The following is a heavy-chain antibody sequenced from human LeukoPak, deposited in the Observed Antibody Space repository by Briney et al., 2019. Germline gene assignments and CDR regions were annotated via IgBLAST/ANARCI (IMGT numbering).Heavy chain of an antibody. J-gene: IGHJ4*02. Sequence: PSQTLSLTCTVSGGSISSGGYYWSWIRQPPGKGLEWIGEINHSGSTNYNPSLKSRVTISVDTSKNQFSLKLSSVTAADTAVYYCARVSFSVVAKQYYFDYWGQGTLVTVSS. CDR3: ARVSFSVVAKQYYFDY. CDR2: INHSGST. CDR1: GGSISSGGYY. D-gene: IGHD2-15*01. V-gene: IGHV4-30-2*01.